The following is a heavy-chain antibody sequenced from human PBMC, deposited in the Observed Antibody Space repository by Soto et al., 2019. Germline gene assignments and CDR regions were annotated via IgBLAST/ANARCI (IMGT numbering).Heavy chain of an antibody. J-gene: IGHJ6*02. CDR1: GYSFTDYH. Sequence: ASVKVSCKASGYSFTDYHIHWVRQAPGQGLEWLGRINPKSGGTSTAQKFQGWVTMTRDRSISTVYMELTRLGSDDTAVYFCARGHSTDCSNGVCSFFYNHEMDVWGQGTTVTVSS. D-gene: IGHD2-8*01. V-gene: IGHV1-2*04. CDR2: INPKSGGT. CDR3: ARGHSTDCSNGVCSFFYNHEMDV.